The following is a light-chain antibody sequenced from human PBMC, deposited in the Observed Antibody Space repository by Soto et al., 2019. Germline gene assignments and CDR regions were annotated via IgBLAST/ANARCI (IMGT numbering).Light chain of an antibody. CDR2: EVS. J-gene: IGLJ2*01. V-gene: IGLV2-14*01. CDR3: SSYTSSSTGGL. Sequence: QSVLTQPASVSGSPGQSITISCSGTSSDVGGYDHVSWYQHHPGEAPKLMIYEVSYRPSGVSTRLSGSKSGNTASLTISGLQAEDEADYYCSSYTSSSTGGLFGGGTQLTVL. CDR1: SSDVGGYDH.